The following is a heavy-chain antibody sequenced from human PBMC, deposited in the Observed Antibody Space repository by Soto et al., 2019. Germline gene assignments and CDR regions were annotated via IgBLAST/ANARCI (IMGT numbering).Heavy chain of an antibody. CDR2: ISAYNGDT. J-gene: IGHJ6*02. Sequence: QVQLVQSEAEVRKPGASVKVSCKASGYSFTTHGMSWVRRAPGHGLEWMGWISAYNGDTHYVQRFRGRLTMTTDTSTRKAYTELRSLTSDDTAVYYCARDPPFSAILRGTPLMDVWGQGTTATVSS. CDR3: ARDPPFSAILRGTPLMDV. D-gene: IGHD4-17*01. CDR1: GYSFTTHG. V-gene: IGHV1-18*04.